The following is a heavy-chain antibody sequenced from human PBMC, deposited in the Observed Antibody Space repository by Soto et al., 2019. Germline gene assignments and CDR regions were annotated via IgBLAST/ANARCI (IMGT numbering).Heavy chain of an antibody. V-gene: IGHV3-23*01. CDR3: ASAKAVVVAPLDI. Sequence: EVQLLESGGGLVQPGGSLRLSCTASGFPFSRVAMSWVRQAPRQGLEWVASISANGGSRGGTYYADSVKGRFTISRDNSKNTLYLQVDSLTGADTAVYFCASAKAVVVAPLDIWGQGTMVTVSS. J-gene: IGHJ3*02. D-gene: IGHD2-15*01. CDR1: GFPFSRVA. CDR2: NGGSRGGT.